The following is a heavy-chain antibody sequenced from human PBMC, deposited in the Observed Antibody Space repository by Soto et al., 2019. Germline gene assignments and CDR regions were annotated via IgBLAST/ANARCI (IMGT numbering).Heavy chain of an antibody. CDR1: GFIFSSYA. D-gene: IGHD6-6*01. CDR2: ISYDGSNK. V-gene: IGHV3-30-3*01. CDR3: ARDSSSRRNYYYGMDV. J-gene: IGHJ6*02. Sequence: QVQLVESGGGVVQPGRSLRLSCAASGFIFSSYAMHWVRQAPGKGLEWVAVISYDGSNKYYADSVKGRFTISRDNSKNTLYLQMNSLRAEDTAVYYCARDSSSRRNYYYGMDVWGQGTTVTVSS.